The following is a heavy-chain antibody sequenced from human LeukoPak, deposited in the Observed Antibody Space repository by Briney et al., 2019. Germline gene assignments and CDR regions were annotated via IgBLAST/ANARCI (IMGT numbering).Heavy chain of an antibody. CDR3: ARVGRSYYGSGSYFHFDY. CDR2: ISYDGGNK. Sequence: PGRSLRLSCAASGFTFSSYAMHWVRQAPGKGLEWVAVISYDGGNKYYADSVKGRFTISRDNSKNTLYLQMNSLRAEDTAVCYCARVGRSYYGSGSYFHFDYWGQGTLVTVSS. V-gene: IGHV3-30-3*01. D-gene: IGHD3-10*01. CDR1: GFTFSSYA. J-gene: IGHJ4*02.